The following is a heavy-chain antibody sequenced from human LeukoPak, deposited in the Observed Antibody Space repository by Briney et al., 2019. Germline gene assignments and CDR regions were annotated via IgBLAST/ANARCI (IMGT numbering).Heavy chain of an antibody. CDR1: VFTFGSYS. D-gene: IGHD1-26*01. V-gene: IGHV3-21*01. CDR2: ISSSSSYI. Sequence: GGSLRLSCAASVFTFGSYSMNWVRQAPGKGLEWVSSISSSSSYIYYADSVKGRFTISRDNAKNSLYLQMNSLRAEDTAVYYCARDLSRGVGATRWGQGTLVTVSS. CDR3: ARDLSRGVGATR. J-gene: IGHJ4*02.